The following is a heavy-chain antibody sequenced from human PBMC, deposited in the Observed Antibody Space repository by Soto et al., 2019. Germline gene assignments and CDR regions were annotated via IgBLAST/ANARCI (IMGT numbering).Heavy chain of an antibody. Sequence: QVQVVQSGAEVKKPGSSVKVSCKVSGGIFTNNAISWVRQAPGQGLEWLGGVIPLFDTAYYAQKFQGRVAITADESTDTVYMELSRLRSEDTAVYFCARVRCFNGLCHTADYGMDVWGQGTTVTVSS. D-gene: IGHD2-8*01. J-gene: IGHJ6*02. CDR2: VIPLFDTA. V-gene: IGHV1-69*01. CDR1: GGIFTNNA. CDR3: ARVRCFNGLCHTADYGMDV.